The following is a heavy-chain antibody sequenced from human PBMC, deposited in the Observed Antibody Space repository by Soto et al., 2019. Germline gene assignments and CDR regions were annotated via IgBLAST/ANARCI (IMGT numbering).Heavy chain of an antibody. CDR1: GFTFSSYS. D-gene: IGHD6-19*01. Sequence: EVQLVESGGGLVKPGGSLRLSCAASGFTFSSYSMNWVRQAPGKGLEWVSSISSSSSYIYYADSVKGRFTISRDNAKNSLYLQMNSLRAEDTAVYYCARDSFRSGRTWFDPWGQGTLVTVSS. J-gene: IGHJ5*02. CDR2: ISSSSSYI. V-gene: IGHV3-21*01. CDR3: ARDSFRSGRTWFDP.